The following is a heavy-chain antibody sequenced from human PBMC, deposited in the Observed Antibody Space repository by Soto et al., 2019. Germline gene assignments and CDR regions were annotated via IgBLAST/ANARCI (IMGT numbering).Heavy chain of an antibody. CDR1: GFTFSRYW. CDR2: IKQDGSEK. CDR3: ARGARVAAGM. D-gene: IGHD2-15*01. Sequence: EVRLVESGGGLVQPGGSLRLSCAASGFTFSRYWLSWVRQAPGKGLEWVTNIKQDGSEKYYVDSVKGRCTISRDNAKNSLDLQMDSLRAEDTAVYYCARGARVAAGMGGQGTLVTVSS. J-gene: IGHJ4*02. V-gene: IGHV3-7*01.